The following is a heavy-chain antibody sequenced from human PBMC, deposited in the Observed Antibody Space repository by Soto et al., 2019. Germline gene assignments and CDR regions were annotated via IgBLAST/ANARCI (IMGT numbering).Heavy chain of an antibody. J-gene: IGHJ3*02. CDR1: GFSLSTSGVG. CDR3: AHIESGIAVADDAFDI. V-gene: IGHV2-5*02. CDR2: IYWDDDK. D-gene: IGHD6-19*01. Sequence: QITLKESGPTLVKPTQTLTLTCTFSGFSLSTSGVGVGWIRQPPGKALEWLALIYWDDDKRYSPSLKSRLTITKDTSKNPVVLTTTDMDPVDTATYYCAHIESGIAVADDAFDIWVQGTMVTVSS.